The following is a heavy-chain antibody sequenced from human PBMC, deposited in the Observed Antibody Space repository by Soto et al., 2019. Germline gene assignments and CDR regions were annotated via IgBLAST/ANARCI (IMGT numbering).Heavy chain of an antibody. CDR3: ARSPIHDYDFWSGINWFDP. Sequence: ASVKVSCKASGYTFTGYYMHWVRQAPGQGLEWMGWINPNSGGTNYAQKFQGWVTMTRDTSISTAYMELSRLRSDDTAVYYCARSPIHDYDFWSGINWFDPWGQGTLVTVSS. J-gene: IGHJ5*02. CDR2: INPNSGGT. V-gene: IGHV1-2*04. D-gene: IGHD3-3*01. CDR1: GYTFTGYY.